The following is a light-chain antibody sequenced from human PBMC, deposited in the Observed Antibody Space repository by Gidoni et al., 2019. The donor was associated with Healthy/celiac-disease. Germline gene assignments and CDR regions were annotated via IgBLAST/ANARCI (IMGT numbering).Light chain of an antibody. CDR2: LGS. CDR3: MQALQTRT. V-gene: IGKV2-28*01. J-gene: IGKJ3*01. CDR1: QSLLHSNGYNY. Sequence: DIVMTQSPLSLPVTPGEPASISCRSSQSLLHSNGYNYLDWYLQKTGQSPQLLIYLGSNRASGVPDRVSGSGSGTDFTLKISRVEAEDVGVYYCMQALQTRTFGPGTKVDIK.